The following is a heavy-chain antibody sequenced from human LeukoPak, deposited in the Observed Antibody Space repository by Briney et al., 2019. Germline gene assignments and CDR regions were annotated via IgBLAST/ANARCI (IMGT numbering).Heavy chain of an antibody. D-gene: IGHD6-13*01. J-gene: IGHJ4*02. CDR3: ARGGRLASSSLAGTVY. V-gene: IGHV4-34*01. CDR1: GGSFSGYY. CDR2: IDHSGST. Sequence: PSETLSLTCAVYGGSFSGYYWSWIRQPPGKGLEWIGEIDHSGSTNYNPSLKSRVTISVDTSKNQFSLELSSVTAADTAVYYCARGGRLASSSLAGTVYWGQGTLVTVSS.